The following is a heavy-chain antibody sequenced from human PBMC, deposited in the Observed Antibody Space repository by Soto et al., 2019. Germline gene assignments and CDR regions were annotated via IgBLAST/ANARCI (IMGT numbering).Heavy chain of an antibody. CDR1: GYTFASYG. J-gene: IGHJ4*02. V-gene: IGHV1-18*01. CDR3: ARDRASQSIAGIDY. D-gene: IGHD6-13*01. Sequence: QVQLVQSGAEVKKPGASVKVSCKASGYTFASYGISWVRQAPGQGLEWMGWISGYSGHAKYVQKVQGRVTMTTDTSTSTAYMELTSLRSDDTAVYFCARDRASQSIAGIDYWGQGTLVTVSS. CDR2: ISGYSGHA.